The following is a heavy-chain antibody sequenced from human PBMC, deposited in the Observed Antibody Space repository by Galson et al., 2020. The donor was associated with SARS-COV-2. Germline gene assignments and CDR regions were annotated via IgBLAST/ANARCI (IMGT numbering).Heavy chain of an antibody. CDR3: ASPYLAAASFFGAFDL. CDR2: ISDSGTNI. Sequence: GESLKIYCAASGFTFTSYEMNWVRQAPGKGLEWISYISDSGTNIYYADSVKGRFTISRDSAKNSVYLQMTSLRAEDTAVYYCASPYLAAASFFGAFDLWGRGTMVTVSS. V-gene: IGHV3-48*03. J-gene: IGHJ3*01. CDR1: GFTFTSYE. D-gene: IGHD6-13*01.